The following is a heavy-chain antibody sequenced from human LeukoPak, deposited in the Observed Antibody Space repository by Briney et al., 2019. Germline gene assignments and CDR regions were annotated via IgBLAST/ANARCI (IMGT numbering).Heavy chain of an antibody. CDR2: IYYSGST. J-gene: IGHJ3*02. CDR3: ARVLVVLTSYAFDI. CDR1: GGSISSYY. V-gene: IGHV4-59*01. Sequence: SETLSLTCTVSGGSISSYYWSWIRQPPGKGLEWIGYIYYSGSTNYNPSLKSRVTISVDTSKNQFSLKLSSVTAADTAVYYCARVLVVLTSYAFDIWGQGTMVTVSS. D-gene: IGHD2-15*01.